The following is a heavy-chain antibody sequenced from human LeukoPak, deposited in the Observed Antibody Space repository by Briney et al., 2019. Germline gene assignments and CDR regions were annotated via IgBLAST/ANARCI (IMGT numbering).Heavy chain of an antibody. D-gene: IGHD2-2*01. CDR2: ILTDGSIT. V-gene: IGHV3-74*01. CDR1: GFTFSTYW. J-gene: IGHJ5*02. Sequence: GGSLRLSCAASGFTFSTYWMHWVRQAPGKGLVWVSRILTDGSITTYADSVKGRFTISRDNAKNTLYLQMNSLRAEDTAVYYCARDHHIVVVPAATRKDWFDPWGQGTLVTVSS. CDR3: ARDHHIVVVPAATRKDWFDP.